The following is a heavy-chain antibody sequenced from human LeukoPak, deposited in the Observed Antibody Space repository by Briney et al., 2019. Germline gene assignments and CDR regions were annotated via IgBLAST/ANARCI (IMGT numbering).Heavy chain of an antibody. CDR1: GGSFSGYY. J-gene: IGHJ4*02. CDR3: ARGNYGSGSYVLDY. CDR2: INHSGGT. D-gene: IGHD3-10*01. Sequence: SETLSLTCAGYGGSFSGYYWSWIRQTPGKGLEWIGEINHSGGTNYNPSLQRRVTISVDTSKNQFSLTLSSVTAADTAVYYCARGNYGSGSYVLDYWGQGTLVTVSS. V-gene: IGHV4-34*01.